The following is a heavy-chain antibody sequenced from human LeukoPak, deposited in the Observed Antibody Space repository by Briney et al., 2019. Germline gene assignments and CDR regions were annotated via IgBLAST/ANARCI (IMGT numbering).Heavy chain of an antibody. D-gene: IGHD2-21*01. CDR3: ARDPTYSNWFDP. Sequence: SVKVSCKASGYTFASYAMNWVRQAPGQGLEWMGRIIPILGIANYAQKFQGRVTITADKSTSTAYMELSSLRSEDTAVYYCARDPTYSNWFDPWGQGTLVTVSS. V-gene: IGHV1-69*04. CDR2: IIPILGIA. CDR1: GYTFASYA. J-gene: IGHJ5*02.